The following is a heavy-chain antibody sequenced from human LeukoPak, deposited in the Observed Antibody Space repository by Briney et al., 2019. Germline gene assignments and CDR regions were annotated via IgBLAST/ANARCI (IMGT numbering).Heavy chain of an antibody. J-gene: IGHJ4*02. CDR1: GYTFTGYY. CDR3: ARDRITYSSSFPDY. V-gene: IGHV1-2*02. CDR2: INPNSGAT. D-gene: IGHD6-6*01. Sequence: ASVKVSCKASGYTFTGYYIHWVRQAPGQGLEWMGWINPNSGATNYAQTFQGRVTMARDTSISTAYMELSRLSSDDTAVYYCARDRITYSSSFPDYWGQGTLVTVSS.